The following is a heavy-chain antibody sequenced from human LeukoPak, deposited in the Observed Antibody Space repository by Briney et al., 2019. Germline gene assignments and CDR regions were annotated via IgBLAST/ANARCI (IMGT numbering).Heavy chain of an antibody. V-gene: IGHV4-30-2*01. D-gene: IGHD3-22*01. CDR3: ARVPFDYYDSDDYYYHDAFDI. Sequence: PSETLSLTCAVSGGSINNGVYSWSWIRQPPGKGLEWIVNIYHSENTYYNPSLKNRVTISIDRSKNQLSLNLSSVTAADTAVYYCARVPFDYYDSDDYYYHDAFDIWGQGTMVTVSS. CDR1: GGSINNGVYS. J-gene: IGHJ3*02. CDR2: IYHSENT.